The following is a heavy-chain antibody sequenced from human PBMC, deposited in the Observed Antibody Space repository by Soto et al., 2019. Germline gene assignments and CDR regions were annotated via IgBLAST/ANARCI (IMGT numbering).Heavy chain of an antibody. V-gene: IGHV3-15*01. D-gene: IGHD3-22*01. CDR2: IKSKTDGGTT. CDR3: TGYDSSGYYFDY. J-gene: IGHJ4*02. Sequence: GGSLRLSCAASGFTFSNAWMSWVRQAPWKGLEWVGRIKSKTDGGTTDYAAPVKGRFTISRDDSKNTLYLQMNSLKTEDTAVYYCTGYDSSGYYFDYWGQGTLVTVSS. CDR1: GFTFSNAW.